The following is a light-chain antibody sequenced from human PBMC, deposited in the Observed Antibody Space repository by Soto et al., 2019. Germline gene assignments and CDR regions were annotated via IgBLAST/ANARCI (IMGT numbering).Light chain of an antibody. CDR1: SSDVGGYNY. V-gene: IGLV2-11*01. Sequence: QSALTQPRSVSGSPGQSVTISCTGTSSDVGGYNYVSCYQQHPGKAPKLMIYDVSKRPSGVPDRFSGSKSGNTASLTISGLQAEDEADYYCCTYAGSSWVFGGGTKVTVL. CDR2: DVS. J-gene: IGLJ3*02. CDR3: CTYAGSSWV.